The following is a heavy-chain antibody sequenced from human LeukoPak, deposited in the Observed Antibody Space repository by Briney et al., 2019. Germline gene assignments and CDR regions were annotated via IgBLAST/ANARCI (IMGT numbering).Heavy chain of an antibody. CDR2: ISYDGSNK. Sequence: PGRSLRLSCAASGFTFSSYAMHWVRQAPGKGLEWVAVISYDGSNKYYADSVKGRFTISRDNSKNTLYVQMNSLRAEDTAVYYCARASAAAGTNWFDPWGQGTLVTVSS. V-gene: IGHV3-30-3*01. CDR1: GFTFSSYA. D-gene: IGHD6-13*01. CDR3: ARASAAAGTNWFDP. J-gene: IGHJ5*02.